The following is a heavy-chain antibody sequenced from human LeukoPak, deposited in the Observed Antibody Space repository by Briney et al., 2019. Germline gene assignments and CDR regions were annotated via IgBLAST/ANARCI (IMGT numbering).Heavy chain of an antibody. Sequence: ASVKVSCKASGYTFTGYYMHWLRQAPGQGLEWMGWISAYNGNTNYAQKLQGRVTMTTDTSTSTAYMELRSLRSDDTAVYYCAILPNYVWGSYRYTSDYWGQGTLVTVSS. CDR3: AILPNYVWGSYRYTSDY. CDR2: ISAYNGNT. D-gene: IGHD3-16*02. CDR1: GYTFTGYY. V-gene: IGHV1-18*04. J-gene: IGHJ4*02.